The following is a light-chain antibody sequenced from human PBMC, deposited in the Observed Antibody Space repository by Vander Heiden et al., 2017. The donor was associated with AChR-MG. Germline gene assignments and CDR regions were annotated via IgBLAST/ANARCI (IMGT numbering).Light chain of an antibody. J-gene: IGKJ5*01. V-gene: IGKV3-20*01. CDR2: GAS. CDR1: QSVSSSY. CDR3: QQYGSSLLEVT. Sequence: EIVLTQSPGTLSLSPGERATLSCRASQSVSSSYLAWYQQKPGQAPRLLIYGASSRATGIPDRFSGSGSGTDFTLTISRLEPEDFAVYYCQQYGSSLLEVTFGQGTRLEIK.